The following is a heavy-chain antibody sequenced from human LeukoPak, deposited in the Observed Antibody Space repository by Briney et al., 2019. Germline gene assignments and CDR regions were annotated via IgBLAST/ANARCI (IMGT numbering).Heavy chain of an antibody. CDR3: ARVSGITISGVVIMGAFDI. D-gene: IGHD3-3*01. J-gene: IGHJ3*02. V-gene: IGHV3-7*01. Sequence: GESLRLSCAASGFTFSSYWMSWVRQAPGKGLEWVANIKQDGSEKYYVDSVKGRFTISRDNAKNSLYLQMNSLRAEDTAVYYCARVSGITISGVVIMGAFDIWGQGTMVTVSS. CDR1: GFTFSSYW. CDR2: IKQDGSEK.